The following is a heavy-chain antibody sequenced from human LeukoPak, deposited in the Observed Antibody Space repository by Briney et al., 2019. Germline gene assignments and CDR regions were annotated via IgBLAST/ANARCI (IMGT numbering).Heavy chain of an antibody. CDR3: AKAIPGIAVAGTGTFDY. V-gene: IGHV3-23*01. D-gene: IGHD6-19*01. Sequence: GGSLRLFCAASGFTFSSYAMSWVRQAPGKGLEWVSAISGSGSSTYYADSVKGRFTISRDNSKNTLYLQMNSLRAEDTAVYYCAKAIPGIAVAGTGTFDYWGQGTLVTVSS. CDR2: ISGSGSST. J-gene: IGHJ4*02. CDR1: GFTFSSYA.